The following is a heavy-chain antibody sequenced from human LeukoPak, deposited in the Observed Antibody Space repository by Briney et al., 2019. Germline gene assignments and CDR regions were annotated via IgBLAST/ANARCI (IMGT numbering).Heavy chain of an antibody. Sequence: PSETLSLTCAVSGGSISSYYWSWIRQPPGKGLEWIGYIHYSGSTNYNPSLKSRVTISVETSKNQFSLKLSSVTAADTAVYYCARRDSSGWYYFDYWGQGTLVTVSS. D-gene: IGHD6-19*01. J-gene: IGHJ4*02. CDR1: GGSISSYY. V-gene: IGHV4-59*08. CDR3: ARRDSSGWYYFDY. CDR2: IHYSGST.